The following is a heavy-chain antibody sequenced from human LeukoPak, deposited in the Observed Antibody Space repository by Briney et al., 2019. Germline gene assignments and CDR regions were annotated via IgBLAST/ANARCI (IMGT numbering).Heavy chain of an antibody. J-gene: IGHJ6*03. CDR3: ARAHSGYDYFDYYYYYYMDV. CDR1: GGSISSDY. CDR2: ISYSGNT. V-gene: IGHV4-59*07. Sequence: SDTLSLTCTVSGGSISSDYWSWIRQPPGKGLEWIGYISYSGNTNYNPSLKSRVTISVDTSKNQFSLKLSSVTAADTAVYYCARAHSGYDYFDYYYYYYMDVWGKGTTVTVSS. D-gene: IGHD5-12*01.